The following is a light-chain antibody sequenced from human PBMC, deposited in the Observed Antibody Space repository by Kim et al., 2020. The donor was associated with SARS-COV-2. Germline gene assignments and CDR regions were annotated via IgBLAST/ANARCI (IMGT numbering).Light chain of an antibody. Sequence: QRVTISCAGGSANIGSGYAVQWYQQLPGTAPTLLIFANTNRPSGVPDRFSGSKSGTSVSLAISGLRAEDEADYYCQSYDSTLNAWVFGGGTQLTVL. CDR3: QSYDSTLNAWV. J-gene: IGLJ3*02. CDR1: SANIGSGYA. CDR2: ANT. V-gene: IGLV1-40*01.